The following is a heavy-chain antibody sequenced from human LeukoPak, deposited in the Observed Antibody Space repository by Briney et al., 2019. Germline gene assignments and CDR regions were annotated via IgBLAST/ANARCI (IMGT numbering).Heavy chain of an antibody. J-gene: IGHJ4*02. D-gene: IGHD3-22*01. CDR1: GFTFSSYW. CDR2: IKQDGSEK. Sequence: GGSLRLSCAASGFTFSSYWMSWVRQAPGKGLEWVANIKQDGSEKYYVDSVKGRFTISRDNAKNSLYLQMNSLRAEDTAVYYCARGEDYYDSSGYYYWGQGTLVTVSS. CDR3: ARGEDYYDSSGYYY. V-gene: IGHV3-7*01.